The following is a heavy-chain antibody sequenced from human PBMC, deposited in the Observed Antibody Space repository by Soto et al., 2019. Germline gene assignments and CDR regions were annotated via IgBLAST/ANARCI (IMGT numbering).Heavy chain of an antibody. D-gene: IGHD3-10*01. J-gene: IGHJ4*02. CDR1: GGYTSTNNW. CDR2: AYHSGST. CDR3: ARSPPSSYYGGSGTFDY. V-gene: IGHV4-4*02. Sequence: SETLSLTCAVSGGYTSTNNWWSWVRQPPGKGLEWIGDAYHSGSTEYNPSLKSRVSISVDKSKNQISLKLTSATAADTAVYYCARSPPSSYYGGSGTFDYWGQGTLVTVSS.